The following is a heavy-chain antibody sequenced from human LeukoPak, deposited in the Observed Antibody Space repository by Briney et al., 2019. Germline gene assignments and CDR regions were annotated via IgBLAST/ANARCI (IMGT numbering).Heavy chain of an antibody. J-gene: IGHJ4*02. D-gene: IGHD3-10*01. Sequence: GGSLRLSCAASGFTFSSYAMHWVRQAPGKGLEWVAVISYDGSNKYYADSVKGRFTISRDNSKNTLYLQMNSLRAEDTAVYYCARDTALYGGWGQGTLVTVSS. V-gene: IGHV3-30-3*01. CDR2: ISYDGSNK. CDR1: GFTFSSYA. CDR3: ARDTALYGG.